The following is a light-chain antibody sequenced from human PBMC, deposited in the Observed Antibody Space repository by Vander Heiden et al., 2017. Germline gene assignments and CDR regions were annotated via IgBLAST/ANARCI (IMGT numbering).Light chain of an antibody. CDR3: QQFGSSPLT. V-gene: IGKV3-20*01. CDR2: GAS. CDR1: QSVSSTF. J-gene: IGKJ5*01. Sequence: EPVLTQSPGTLSLSPGERATLSCRASQSVSSTFLAWYRQKPGQAPSLLIYGASSRAAGVPDRFSGSGSGTDFTLTITRLEPDDIALYYCQQFGSSPLTFGQGTRLEIK.